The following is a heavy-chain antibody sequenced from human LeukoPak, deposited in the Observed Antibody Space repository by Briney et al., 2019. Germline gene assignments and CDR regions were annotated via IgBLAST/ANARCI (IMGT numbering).Heavy chain of an antibody. CDR3: VRWHLATAGAFN. J-gene: IGHJ4*02. CDR2: IPNDGSSP. D-gene: IGHD6-13*01. CDR1: GFTFSNDW. V-gene: IGHV3-74*01. Sequence: GGSLRVSCAASGFTFSNDWMHWVRQAPGKGLMWVSRIPNDGSSPTYADSVKGRFTISRDNAKNTVYLQMNSLRAEDTAVYYCVRWHLATAGAFNWGQGTLLTVSS.